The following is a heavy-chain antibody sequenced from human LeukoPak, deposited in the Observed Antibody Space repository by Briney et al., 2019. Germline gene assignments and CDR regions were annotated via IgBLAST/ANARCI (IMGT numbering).Heavy chain of an antibody. CDR1: GGSISSSRHY. V-gene: IGHV4-39*01. J-gene: IGHJ4*02. Sequence: KPSETLSLTCTVSGGSISSSRHYWGWIRQPPGKGLEWNGNILYSGRTNYNPSLKSRVTISVDTSKNQFSLKLSSVTAADTAEYYCVRRVAGSGYRDYWGQGTLVTVSS. CDR3: VRRVAGSGYRDY. D-gene: IGHD3-22*01. CDR2: ILYSGRT.